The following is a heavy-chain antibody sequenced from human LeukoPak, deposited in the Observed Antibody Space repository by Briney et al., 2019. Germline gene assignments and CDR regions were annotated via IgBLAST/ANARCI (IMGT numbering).Heavy chain of an antibody. CDR3: AREEGVVALYYYYGMDV. Sequence: GRSLRLSCAASGFTFSSYGMHWVRQAPGKGLEWVAVVWYDGSNKYYADSVKGRFTISRDNSKNTLYLQMNSLRAEDTAVYYCAREEGVVALYYYYGMDVWGQGTTVTVSS. CDR2: VWYDGSNK. D-gene: IGHD2-2*01. J-gene: IGHJ6*02. CDR1: GFTFSSYG. V-gene: IGHV3-33*01.